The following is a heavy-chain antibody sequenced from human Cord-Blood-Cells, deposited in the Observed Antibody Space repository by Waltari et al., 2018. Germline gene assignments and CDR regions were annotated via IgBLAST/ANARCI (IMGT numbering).Heavy chain of an antibody. CDR1: GGSFSGYY. J-gene: IGHJ3*02. V-gene: IGHV4-34*01. Sequence: QVQLQQWGAGLLKPSETLSLTCAVYGGSFSGYYWSWIRQPPGKGLEWIGEINHSGSTNHNPSLKSRVTISVDTSKNTFSLKLSSVTAADTAVYYCARGSVVFPSSSPPDAFDIWGQGTMVTVSS. D-gene: IGHD6-6*01. CDR2: INHSGST. CDR3: ARGSVVFPSSSPPDAFDI.